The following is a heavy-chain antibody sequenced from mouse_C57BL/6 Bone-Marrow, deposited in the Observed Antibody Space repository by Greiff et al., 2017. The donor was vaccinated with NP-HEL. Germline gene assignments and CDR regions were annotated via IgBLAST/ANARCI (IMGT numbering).Heavy chain of an antibody. Sequence: VQLQQSGTVLARPGASVKMSCKTSGYTFTSYWMHWVKQRPGQGLEWIGAIYPGNSDTSYNQKFKGKAKLTAVTSASTAYMELSSLTNEDSAVYYCTRSYYYGSSFSWFAYWGQWTLVTVSA. CDR3: TRSYYYGSSFSWFAY. J-gene: IGHJ3*01. CDR2: IYPGNSDT. V-gene: IGHV1-5*01. D-gene: IGHD1-1*01. CDR1: GYTFTSYW.